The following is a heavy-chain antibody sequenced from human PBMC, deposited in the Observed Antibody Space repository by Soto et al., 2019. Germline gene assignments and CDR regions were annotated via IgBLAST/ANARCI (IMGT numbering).Heavy chain of an antibody. CDR1: GFTFSNYA. J-gene: IGHJ4*02. V-gene: IGHV3-23*01. D-gene: IGHD1-26*01. CDR2: ISGSGDST. Sequence: EVQLLESGGGLVQPGGSLRLSCAASGFTFSNYAMNWVRQAPVKGLELVSVISGSGDSTYHADSVKGRVTISRDNPNNTLYLQLNSRRAEDTAVYYCARRGSGSYYDYWGQGTLVTVS. CDR3: ARRGSGSYYDY.